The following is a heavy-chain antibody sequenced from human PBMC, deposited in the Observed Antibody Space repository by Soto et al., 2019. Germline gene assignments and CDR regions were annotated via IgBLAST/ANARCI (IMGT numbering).Heavy chain of an antibody. V-gene: IGHV3-21*01. CDR3: ARDSLYSSSSYNWFDP. CDR2: ISSSSSYI. J-gene: IGHJ5*02. Sequence: GGSLRLSCAASGFTFSSYSMNWVRQAPGQGLEWVSSISSSSSYIYYADSVKGRFTISRDNAKNSLYLQMNSLRAEDTAVYYCARDSLYSSSSYNWFDPWGQGTLVTVSS. D-gene: IGHD6-6*01. CDR1: GFTFSSYS.